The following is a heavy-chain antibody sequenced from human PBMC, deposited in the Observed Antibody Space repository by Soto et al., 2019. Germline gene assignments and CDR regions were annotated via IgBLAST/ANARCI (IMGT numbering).Heavy chain of an antibody. V-gene: IGHV6-1*01. J-gene: IGHJ4*02. CDR1: GDSVSSNSAA. Sequence: SQTLSLTCVISGDSVSSNSAAWNWIRQSPSRGLEWLGRTYYRSKWYNDYAVSVKSRITINPDTSKNQFSLQLNSVTPEDTAVYYCARAVLLWFGELPNYFDYWGQGTLVTVSS. CDR2: TYYRSKWYN. D-gene: IGHD3-10*01. CDR3: ARAVLLWFGELPNYFDY.